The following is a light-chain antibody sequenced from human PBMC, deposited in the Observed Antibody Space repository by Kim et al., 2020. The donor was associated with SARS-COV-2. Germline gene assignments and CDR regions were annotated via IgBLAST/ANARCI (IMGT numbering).Light chain of an antibody. Sequence: DIEMTQSPSSVFASVGDRVTFTCRASQDVASWLAWYQQEPGKAPRLLIYGASNLQGGVPSRFRGSGSGTDFTLTISGLQPEDFATYYCQQANHFPYTFGQGTKTGD. CDR3: QQANHFPYT. V-gene: IGKV1-12*01. CDR2: GAS. J-gene: IGKJ2*01. CDR1: QDVASW.